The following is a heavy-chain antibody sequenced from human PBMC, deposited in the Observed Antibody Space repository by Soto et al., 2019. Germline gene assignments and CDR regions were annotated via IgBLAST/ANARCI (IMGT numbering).Heavy chain of an antibody. Sequence: SGPTLVNPTQTLTLTFTFSGFSLITSGLGVGWIRQPPGKALEWLALIYWDDDKRYSPSLKSRLTITKDTSKNQVVLTMTNMDPVDTAAYYCAHLIVATIPYYYYYMDVWGKGTTVTVSS. V-gene: IGHV2-5*02. CDR1: GFSLITSGLG. CDR2: IYWDDDK. D-gene: IGHD5-12*01. J-gene: IGHJ6*03. CDR3: AHLIVATIPYYYYYMDV.